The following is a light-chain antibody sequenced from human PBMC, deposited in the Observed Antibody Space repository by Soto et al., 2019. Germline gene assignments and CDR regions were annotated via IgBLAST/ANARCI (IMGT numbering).Light chain of an antibody. Sequence: LTQSPGTLSLSPRERATLSCRASQRVNSNYLAWYQQKPGQAPRLLIHGASSRATGIPDRFSGSDSGTDSTLTISSLATEAFEVYYCQQHGVPSFNFGGCTKVNIK. CDR1: QRVNSNY. J-gene: IGKJ4*01. V-gene: IGKV3-20*01. CDR2: GAS. CDR3: QQHGVPSFN.